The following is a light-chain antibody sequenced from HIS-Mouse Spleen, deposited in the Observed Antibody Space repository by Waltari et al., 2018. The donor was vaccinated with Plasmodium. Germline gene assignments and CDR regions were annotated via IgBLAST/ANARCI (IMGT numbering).Light chain of an antibody. V-gene: IGLV3-25*03. CDR2: KDS. Sequence: SYELTQPPSVSLSPGQTARITCSGDALPKQYAYWYQQKPGQAPVLVIYKDSERPSGIPERFAGASSGTTVTLTIRGVQAEDEADDYCQSADSSGTPNWVFGGGTKLTVL. CDR3: QSADSSGTPNWV. CDR1: ALPKQY. J-gene: IGLJ3*02.